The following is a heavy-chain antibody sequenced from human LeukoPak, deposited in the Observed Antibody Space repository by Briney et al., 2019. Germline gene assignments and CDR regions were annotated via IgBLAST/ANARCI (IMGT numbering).Heavy chain of an antibody. CDR2: INFNGGST. CDR3: ARRRTSCYDY. D-gene: IGHD2-2*01. Sequence: GGSLRLSCAASGFTFSSYSMHWVRQAPRKGLEYVSGINFNGGSTSYADSVRGRFTISRDNSKNTLYLQMGSLRGEDMAVYYCARRRTSCYDYWGQGTLVTVSS. J-gene: IGHJ4*02. V-gene: IGHV3-64*02. CDR1: GFTFSSYS.